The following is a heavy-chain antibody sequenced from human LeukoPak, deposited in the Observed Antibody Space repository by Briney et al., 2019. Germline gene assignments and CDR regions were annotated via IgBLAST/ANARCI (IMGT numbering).Heavy chain of an antibody. CDR2: IYYSGST. Sequence: SGTLSLTCTVSVGSIISSGYYWGWIRQPPGKGLEWIGSIYYSGSTNYNTPLKGRVTISEDTSKKHFILKLSSVAAGDTAVYYCARDPTAAGKGAWFDPWGQGTLVTVSS. CDR3: ARDPTAAGKGAWFDP. V-gene: IGHV4-39*02. J-gene: IGHJ5*02. D-gene: IGHD6-13*01. CDR1: VGSIISSGYY.